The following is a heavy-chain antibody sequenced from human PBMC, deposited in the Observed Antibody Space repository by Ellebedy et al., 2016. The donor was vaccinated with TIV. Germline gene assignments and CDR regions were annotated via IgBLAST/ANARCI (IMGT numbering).Heavy chain of an antibody. CDR3: ARARAGLDSSLKSSETSYYFYGLDV. CDR2: ISAYEGDT. CDR1: GYTFITHG. J-gene: IGHJ6*02. V-gene: IGHV1-18*04. Sequence: ASVKVSCXASGYTFITHGVSWVRQAPGQGLEWMGWISAYEGDTKYGQKLQGRVTMTTDTFTNTAYMELRSLRSDDTAVYYCARARAGLDSSLKSSETSYYFYGLDVWGQGTTVTVSS. D-gene: IGHD3/OR15-3a*01.